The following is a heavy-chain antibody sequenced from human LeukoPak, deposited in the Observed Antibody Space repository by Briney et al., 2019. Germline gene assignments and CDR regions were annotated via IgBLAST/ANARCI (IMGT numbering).Heavy chain of an antibody. Sequence: ASVTVSRTPSVYTFTSYYMHWVGQAPGQGLEWMGIINPSGGSTSYAQKFQGRVTMTRDTSTSTVYMELSSLRCEDTAVYYCASGYSGYDSYFDYWGQGTLVTVSS. D-gene: IGHD5-12*01. CDR2: INPSGGST. J-gene: IGHJ4*02. CDR3: ASGYSGYDSYFDY. V-gene: IGHV1-46*01. CDR1: VYTFTSYY.